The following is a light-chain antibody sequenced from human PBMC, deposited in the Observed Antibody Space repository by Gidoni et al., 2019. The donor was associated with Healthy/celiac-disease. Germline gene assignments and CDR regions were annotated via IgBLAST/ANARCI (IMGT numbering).Light chain of an antibody. CDR1: SLRSYY. J-gene: IGLJ2*01. CDR3: NSRDSSGNHLV. V-gene: IGLV3-19*01. Sequence: SSELTQDPAVSVALGPTVRTTCQGDSLRSYYASWYQQKPGPAPVLVIYGKNNRPSGIPDRFSGSSSGNTASLTITGAQAEDEADYYCNSRDSSGNHLVFGGGTKLTVL. CDR2: GKN.